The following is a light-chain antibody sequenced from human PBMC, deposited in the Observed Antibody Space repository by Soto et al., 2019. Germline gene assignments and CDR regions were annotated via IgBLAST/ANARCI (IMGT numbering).Light chain of an antibody. CDR3: QTWGTGIHV. CDR2: LNSDGTH. Sequence: QPVLTQSPSASASLGASVRLTCTLTSGHSSYAIAWHQQQPEKGPRFLMKLNSDGTHSKGDGIPDCYSGSSSGAERYLTISSLQSEDEADYYCQTWGTGIHVFGTGTKLTVL. CDR1: SGHSSYA. J-gene: IGLJ1*01. V-gene: IGLV4-69*01.